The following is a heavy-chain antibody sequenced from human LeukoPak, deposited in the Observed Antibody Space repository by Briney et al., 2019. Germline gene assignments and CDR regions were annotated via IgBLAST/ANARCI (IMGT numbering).Heavy chain of an antibody. V-gene: IGHV4-34*01. J-gene: IGHJ4*02. CDR2: INHSGST. CDR3: ARHGFRGVVYYFDY. CDR1: GGSFSGYY. Sequence: SETLSLTCAVDGGSFSGYYWSWIRQPPGKGLEWIGEINHSGSTNYNPSLKSRVTISIDTSKNQFSLKLSSVTAADTAVYYCARHGFRGVVYYFDYWGQGTLVTVSS. D-gene: IGHD3-10*01.